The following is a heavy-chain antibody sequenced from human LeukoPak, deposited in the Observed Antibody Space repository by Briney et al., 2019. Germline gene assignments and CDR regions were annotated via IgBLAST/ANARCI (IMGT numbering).Heavy chain of an antibody. V-gene: IGHV3-23*01. CDR3: AKAPTSSWRVFDY. Sequence: GGSLRLSCAASGFTFSNYAMSWVRQAPGKGLEWVSTISGGGGSTDYADSVKGRFTISRDNSKNTLYLQMNSLRAEDTAVYYCAKAPTSSWRVFDYWGQGTLVTVSS. D-gene: IGHD6-13*01. J-gene: IGHJ4*02. CDR1: GFTFSNYA. CDR2: ISGGGGST.